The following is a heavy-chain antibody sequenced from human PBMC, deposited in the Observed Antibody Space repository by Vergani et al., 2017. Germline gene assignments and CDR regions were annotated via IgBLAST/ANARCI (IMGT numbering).Heavy chain of an antibody. CDR1: GGTFSSYA. CDR2: IIPIFGTA. CDR3: AGASRYCSSTSCHLAARAFDI. J-gene: IGHJ3*02. Sequence: QVQLVQSGAEVKKPGSSVKVSCKASGGTFSSYAISWVRQAPGQGLEWMGGIIPIFGTANYAQKFQGRVTITADESTSTAYMELSSLRSEDTAVYYCAGASRYCSSTSCHLAARAFDIWGQGTMVTVSS. V-gene: IGHV1-69*01. D-gene: IGHD2-2*01.